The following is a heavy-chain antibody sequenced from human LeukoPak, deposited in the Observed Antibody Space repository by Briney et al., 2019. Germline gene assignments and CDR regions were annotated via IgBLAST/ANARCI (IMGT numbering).Heavy chain of an antibody. CDR1: GYTFTGYY. Sequence: ASVKVSXKASGYTFTGYYMHWVRQAPGQGLEWMGWINPNSGGTNYAQKFQGRVTMTRDTSISTAYMELSRLRSDDTAVYYCARARTIFGYFDYWGQGTLVTVSS. CDR2: INPNSGGT. D-gene: IGHD3-3*01. J-gene: IGHJ4*02. CDR3: ARARTIFGYFDY. V-gene: IGHV1-2*02.